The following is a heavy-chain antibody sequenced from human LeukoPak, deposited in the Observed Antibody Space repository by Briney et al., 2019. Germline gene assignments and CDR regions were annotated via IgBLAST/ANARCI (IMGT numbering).Heavy chain of an antibody. V-gene: IGHV3-21*01. CDR2: ISSSSSYI. CDR3: AREVAARRLGSWFDP. CDR1: GFTFSTYT. J-gene: IGHJ5*02. Sequence: GGSLRLSCEAFGFTFSTYTMHWVRQAPGRGLEWVSSISSSSSYIYYADSLKGRFTISRDNAKNSLYLQMNSLRAEDTAVYYCAREVAARRLGSWFDPWGQGTLVTVSS. D-gene: IGHD6-6*01.